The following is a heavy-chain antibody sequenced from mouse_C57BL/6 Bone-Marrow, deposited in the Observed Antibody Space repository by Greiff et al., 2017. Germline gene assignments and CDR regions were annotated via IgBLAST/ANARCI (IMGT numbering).Heavy chain of an antibody. CDR2: ISAGGSYT. J-gene: IGHJ1*03. V-gene: IGHV5-4*01. Sequence: EVMLVESGGGLVKPGGSLKLSCAASGFTFSSYAMSWVRQTPEKRLEWVANISAGGSYTYYPDNVKGPFTISRDNAKNTLYLQMSHLKSEDTAMYYCARDDMITTRPHWYFDVWGTGTTVTVSS. CDR1: GFTFSSYA. CDR3: ARDDMITTRPHWYFDV. D-gene: IGHD2-4*01.